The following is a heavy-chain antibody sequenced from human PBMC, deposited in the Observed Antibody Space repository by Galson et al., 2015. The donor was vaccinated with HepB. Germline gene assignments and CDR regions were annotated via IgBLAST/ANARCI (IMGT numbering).Heavy chain of an antibody. D-gene: IGHD7-27*01. Sequence: SLRLSCAASGFTFSGSAMHWVRQAPGKGLEWVAVISYDGSNKYYADSVKGRFTISRDNSKNTLYLQMNSLRAEDTAVYYCAKDGNWGTYYYGMDVWGQGATVTVSS. CDR2: ISYDGSNK. CDR1: GFTFSGSA. J-gene: IGHJ6*02. V-gene: IGHV3-30*04. CDR3: AKDGNWGTYYYGMDV.